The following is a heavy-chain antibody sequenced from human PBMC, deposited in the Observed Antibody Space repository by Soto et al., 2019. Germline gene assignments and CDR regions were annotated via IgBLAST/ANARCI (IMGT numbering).Heavy chain of an antibody. V-gene: IGHV3-30*18. D-gene: IGHD2-2*01. CDR1: GFTFSNSG. CDR3: AKATMEQYQLLPFCQY. CDR2: ISFDGSNK. Sequence: QSGGSLRLSCAASGFTFSNSGMHWVRQAPGKGLEWVAVISFDGSNKYYADSVKGRFTIFRDNSENTLYLQMDSLRAEDTAVYYFAKATMEQYQLLPFCQYWGQGILVTVAS. J-gene: IGHJ4*02.